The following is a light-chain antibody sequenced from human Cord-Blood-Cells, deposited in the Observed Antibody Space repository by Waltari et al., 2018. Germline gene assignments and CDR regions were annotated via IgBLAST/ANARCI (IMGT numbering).Light chain of an antibody. V-gene: IGLV4-69*01. CDR3: QTWGTGWV. CDR2: LNSDGSH. J-gene: IGLJ3*02. CDR1: SGHSSYA. Sequence: QLVLTQSPSASASLGASVKLTCTLSSGHSSYAIAWHQQQPEKGPRYLMKLNSDGSHSKGDGIPDRFSGSSSGAGRYLTISSLQSEDEADYYCQTWGTGWVFGGGTKLTVL.